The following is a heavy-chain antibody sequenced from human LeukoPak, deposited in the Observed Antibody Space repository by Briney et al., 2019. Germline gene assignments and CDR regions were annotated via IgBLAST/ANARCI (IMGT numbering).Heavy chain of an antibody. Sequence: GGSLRLSCAASGFTFSSYWMTWVRQAPGKGLEWVANIKQNGREKYYVDSVKGRFTISRDNAKNSLYLQMNSLRAEDTAVYYCAREILADSGSSGFQNWGQGTLVTVSS. D-gene: IGHD3-22*01. V-gene: IGHV3-7*01. CDR2: IKQNGREK. J-gene: IGHJ4*02. CDR1: GFTFSSYW. CDR3: AREILADSGSSGFQN.